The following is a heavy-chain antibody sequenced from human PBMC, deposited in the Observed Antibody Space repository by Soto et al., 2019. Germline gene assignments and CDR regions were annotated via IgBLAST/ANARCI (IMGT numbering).Heavy chain of an antibody. Sequence: PSDTLSLTCTVSGGSISSYYWSWIRQPPGKGLEWIGYIYYSGSTNYNPSLKSRVTISVDTSKNQFSLKLSSVTAADTAVYYCARHVRAIVATVFDYWGQGTLVTVSS. CDR2: IYYSGST. V-gene: IGHV4-59*08. J-gene: IGHJ4*02. CDR3: ARHVRAIVATVFDY. D-gene: IGHD5-12*01. CDR1: GGSISSYY.